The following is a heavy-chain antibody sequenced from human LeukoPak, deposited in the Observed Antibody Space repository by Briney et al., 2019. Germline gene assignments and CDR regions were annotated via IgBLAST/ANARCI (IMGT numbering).Heavy chain of an antibody. CDR1: GGSISSSNYY. V-gene: IGHV4-39*07. CDR2: IYYSGST. CDR3: ARDSPYSSSWEGAFDI. D-gene: IGHD6-13*01. Sequence: SETLSLTCTVSGGSISSSNYYRGWIRQPPGKGLEWIGSIYYSGSTYYNPSLKSRVTISVDTSKNQFSLKLSSVTAADTAVYYCARDSPYSSSWEGAFDIWGQGTLVTVSS. J-gene: IGHJ3*02.